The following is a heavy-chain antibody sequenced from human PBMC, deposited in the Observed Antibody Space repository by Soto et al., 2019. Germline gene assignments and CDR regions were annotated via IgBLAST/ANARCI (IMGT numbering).Heavy chain of an antibody. CDR1: GYTFTSYH. V-gene: IGHV1-18*01. CDR2: ISAYNGNT. CDR3: VRESGFTGWYDY. Sequence: ASVKVSCKASGYTFTSYHITWVRQAPGQGLEWMGWISAYNGNTNYAQNFQGRVSMTTDSSTTTAYMELRNLRSDDTAMYYCVRESGFTGWYDYWGQGTLVTVSS. J-gene: IGHJ4*02. D-gene: IGHD6-19*01.